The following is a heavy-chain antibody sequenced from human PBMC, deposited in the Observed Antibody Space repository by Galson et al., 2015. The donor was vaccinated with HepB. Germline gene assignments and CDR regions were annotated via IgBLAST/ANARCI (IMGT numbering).Heavy chain of an antibody. CDR3: ATLAGTGFWYFDL. J-gene: IGHJ2*01. D-gene: IGHD3-10*01. CDR2: FDPEDGET. V-gene: IGHV1-24*01. Sequence: SVKVSCKVSGYTLTELSMHWVRQAPGKGLEWMGGFDPEDGETIYAQKFQGRVTMTEDTSTDTAYMELSSLRSEDTAVYYCATLAGTGFWYFDLWGRGTLVTVSS. CDR1: GYTLTELS.